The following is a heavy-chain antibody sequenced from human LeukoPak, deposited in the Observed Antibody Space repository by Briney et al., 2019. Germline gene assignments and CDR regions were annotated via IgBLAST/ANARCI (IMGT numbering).Heavy chain of an antibody. CDR1: GGSISSSSYY. V-gene: IGHV4-39*07. D-gene: IGHD5-18*01. Sequence: SETLSLTCTVSGGSISSSSYYWGWIRQPPGEGLEWIGSIYYSGSTYYNPSLKSRVTISVDTSKNQFSLKLSSVTAADTAVYYCARDPRGYNNFDYWGQGTLVTVSS. CDR3: ARDPRGYNNFDY. J-gene: IGHJ4*02. CDR2: IYYSGST.